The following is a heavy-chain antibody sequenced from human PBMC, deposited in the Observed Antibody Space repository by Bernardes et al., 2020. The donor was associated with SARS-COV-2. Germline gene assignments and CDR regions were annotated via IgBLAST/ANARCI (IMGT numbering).Heavy chain of an antibody. J-gene: IGHJ6*02. D-gene: IGHD3-9*01. CDR3: ARERGGYYDILTGLYRNYYYGMDV. Sequence: VSLRISCAASGFTFSSYSMNWVRQAPGKGLEWVSSISSSSSYIYYADSVKGRFTISRDNAKNSLYLQMNSLRAEDTAVYYCARERGGYYDILTGLYRNYYYGMDVWGQGTTVTVSS. CDR1: GFTFSSYS. CDR2: ISSSSSYI. V-gene: IGHV3-21*01.